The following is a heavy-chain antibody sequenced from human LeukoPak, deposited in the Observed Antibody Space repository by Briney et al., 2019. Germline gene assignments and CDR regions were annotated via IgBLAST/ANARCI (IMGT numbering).Heavy chain of an antibody. CDR1: GFTFTGYY. CDR3: ARSTRYFGSAMYYFDD. D-gene: IGHD3-10*01. Sequence: GGSLRLSCAASGFTFTGYYLHWVRQTPGKGLEYISTITDSGSSTYHTNSVRGRFAISRDNSKNTLYLQMGSLRTEDTAVYYCARSTRYFGSAMYYFDDWGQGTLVTVSS. J-gene: IGHJ4*02. V-gene: IGHV3-64*01. CDR2: ITDSGSST.